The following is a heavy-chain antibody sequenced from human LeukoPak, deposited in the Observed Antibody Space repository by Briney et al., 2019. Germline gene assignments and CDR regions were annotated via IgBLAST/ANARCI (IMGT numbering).Heavy chain of an antibody. CDR1: GFTFSSYS. CDR2: ISSSSSYI. CDR3: ALYSSPSSFDY. Sequence: GGSLRLSCAASGFTFSSYSMNWVRQAPGKGLEWVSSISSSSSYIYYAASVKGRFTISRDNAKNSLYLQMNSLRAEDTAVYYCALYSSPSSFDYWGQGTLVTVSS. J-gene: IGHJ4*02. D-gene: IGHD6-13*01. V-gene: IGHV3-21*01.